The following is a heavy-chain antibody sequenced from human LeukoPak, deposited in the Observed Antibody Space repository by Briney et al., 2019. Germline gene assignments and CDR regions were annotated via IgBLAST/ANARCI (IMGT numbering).Heavy chain of an antibody. CDR3: AKGGSRNKQWTHLDY. V-gene: IGHV3-30*02. D-gene: IGHD6-19*01. J-gene: IGHJ4*02. CDR2: IRYDGSNK. Sequence: GGSLRLSCAASGFTFSSYGMHWVRQAPGKGLEWVAFIRYDGSNKYYADSVKGRFTISRDNSKNTLYLQKNSLRAEDTAVYYCAKGGSRNKQWTHLDYWGQGTLVTVSS. CDR1: GFTFSSYG.